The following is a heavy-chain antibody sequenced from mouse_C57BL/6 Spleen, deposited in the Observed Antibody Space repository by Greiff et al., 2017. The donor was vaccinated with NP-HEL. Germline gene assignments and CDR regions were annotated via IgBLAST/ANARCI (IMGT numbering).Heavy chain of an antibody. V-gene: IGHV1-69*01. CDR2: IDPSDSYT. Sequence: QVQLQQSGAELVMPGASVKLSCKASGYTFTSYWMHWVKQRPGQGLEWIGEIDPSDSYTNYNQKFKGKSTLTVDKSSSTAYMQLSSLTSEDSAVYYCARDYYGSSYVLFDYWGQGTTLTVSS. D-gene: IGHD1-1*01. J-gene: IGHJ2*01. CDR3: ARDYYGSSYVLFDY. CDR1: GYTFTSYW.